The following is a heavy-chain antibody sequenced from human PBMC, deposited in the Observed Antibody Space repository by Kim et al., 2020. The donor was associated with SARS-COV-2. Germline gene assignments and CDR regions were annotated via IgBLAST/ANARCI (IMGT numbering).Heavy chain of an antibody. D-gene: IGHD6-19*01. J-gene: IGHJ4*02. CDR1: GGSFSGYY. Sequence: SETLSLTCAVYGGSFSGYYWSWIRQPPGKGLEWIGEINHSGSTNYNPSLKSRVTISVDTSKNQFSLKLSSVTAADTAVYYCARAWQWLVPNIDYWGQGTLVTVSS. V-gene: IGHV4-34*01. CDR3: ARAWQWLVPNIDY. CDR2: INHSGST.